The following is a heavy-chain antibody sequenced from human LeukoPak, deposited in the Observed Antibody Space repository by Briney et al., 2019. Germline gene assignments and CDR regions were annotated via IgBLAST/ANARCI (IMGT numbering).Heavy chain of an antibody. CDR2: INPNSGGT. D-gene: IGHD3-22*01. Sequence: VASVKDSCKASGYTFTGYYMHWVRQAPGQGLEWMGWINPNSGGTNYAQKFPGRVTMTRDTSISTAYMELSRLRSDDTAVYYCARQYYSDSSGYYNWGGYWGQGTLVTVSS. CDR3: ARQYYSDSSGYYNWGGY. CDR1: GYTFTGYY. J-gene: IGHJ4*02. V-gene: IGHV1-2*02.